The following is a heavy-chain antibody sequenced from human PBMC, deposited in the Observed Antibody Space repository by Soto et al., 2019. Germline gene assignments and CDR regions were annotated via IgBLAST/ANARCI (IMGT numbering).Heavy chain of an antibody. CDR1: GVSISDDNYY. CDR3: ARVTVATINGWFDP. V-gene: IGHV4-30-4*01. CDR2: IYYSGST. J-gene: IGHJ5*02. D-gene: IGHD5-12*01. Sequence: SETLSLTCTVSGVSISDDNYYWSWIRQPPGKDLEWIGYIYYSGSTYYNPSLKSRVTISVDTSKNQFSLKLSSVTAADTAVYYCARVTVATINGWFDPWGQGTLVTVSS.